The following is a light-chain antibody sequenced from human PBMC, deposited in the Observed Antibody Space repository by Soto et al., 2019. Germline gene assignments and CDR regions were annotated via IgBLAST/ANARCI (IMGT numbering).Light chain of an antibody. CDR3: QESPRT. Sequence: EIVLTQSPATLSLSPGERATLSCRASQTITTELAWYQQKPRQPPSLLISGASSRAPGIPDRFSGSGSGTDFTLTISRLEPEDFAVYYCQESPRTFGQGTTGDIK. CDR2: GAS. J-gene: IGKJ1*01. V-gene: IGKV3-20*01. CDR1: QTITTE.